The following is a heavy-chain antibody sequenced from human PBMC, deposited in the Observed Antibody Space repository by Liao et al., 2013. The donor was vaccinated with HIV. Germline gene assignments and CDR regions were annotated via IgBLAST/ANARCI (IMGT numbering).Heavy chain of an antibody. J-gene: IGHJ4*02. Sequence: QVQLQESGPGLVRPSETLSLICNVYGHSVDNFYWAWIRQPPGKRLEWIAYVYHTGNIDHNPSLNSRVTISLDMSSNIVSLRLASVTAADTAVYYCAGYGYYHGSAFEYWGQGIQVTVSS. V-gene: IGHV4-59*02. D-gene: IGHD1-26*01. CDR1: GHSVDNFY. CDR2: VYHTGNI. CDR3: AGYGYYHGSAFEY.